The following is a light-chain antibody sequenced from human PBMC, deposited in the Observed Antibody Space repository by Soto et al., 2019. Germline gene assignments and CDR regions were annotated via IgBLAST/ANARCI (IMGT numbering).Light chain of an antibody. Sequence: DVVMTQSPLSLPVTLGQPASISCRSNQSLVHSDGIAYFSWFQQRPGRSPRRLIYKVSNRDSGVPARFSGSGSGTDFALKISRLEAEDVGVYYCMQGTHWPITFGQGTRLGIK. CDR2: KVS. J-gene: IGKJ5*01. V-gene: IGKV2-30*02. CDR1: QSLVHSDGIAY. CDR3: MQGTHWPIT.